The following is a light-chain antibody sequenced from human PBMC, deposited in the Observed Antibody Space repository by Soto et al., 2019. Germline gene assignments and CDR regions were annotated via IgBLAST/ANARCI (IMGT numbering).Light chain of an antibody. J-gene: IGKJ5*01. CDR2: DAS. Sequence: ELVLTQSPGSLSLSPGERATLSCKTSQSDGSNFVAWYQHKPGQAPRLLIYDASNRATGIPARFSGSGSGTDFTLTISSPEPEDFAVYYCQQRSNWPITFGQGTRREIK. CDR3: QQRSNWPIT. CDR1: QSDGSN. V-gene: IGKV3-11*01.